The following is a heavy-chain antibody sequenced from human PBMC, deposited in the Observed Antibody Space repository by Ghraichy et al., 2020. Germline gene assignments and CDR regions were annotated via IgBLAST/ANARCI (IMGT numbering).Heavy chain of an antibody. J-gene: IGHJ6*03. CDR1: GGSISSSSYY. Sequence: SETLSLTCTVSGGSISSSSYYWGWIRQPPGKGLEWIGSIYYSGSTYYNPSLKSRVTISVDTSKNQFSLKLSSVTAADTAVYYCARLGCSGGSCYTTDYYYYYMDVWGKGTTVTVSS. V-gene: IGHV4-39*01. CDR2: IYYSGST. CDR3: ARLGCSGGSCYTTDYYYYYMDV. D-gene: IGHD2-15*01.